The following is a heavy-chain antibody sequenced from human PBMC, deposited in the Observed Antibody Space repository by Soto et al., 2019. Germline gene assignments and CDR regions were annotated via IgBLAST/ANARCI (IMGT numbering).Heavy chain of an antibody. D-gene: IGHD4-4*01. Sequence: PGGSLRLSCAASGFTFSSYGMHWVRQAPGKGLEWVAVISYDGSNKYYADSVKGRFTISRDNSKNTLYLQMNSLRAEDTAVYYCAKDLEGMTTIYYMDVWGKGTTVTVSS. CDR2: ISYDGSNK. CDR3: AKDLEGMTTIYYMDV. V-gene: IGHV3-30*18. CDR1: GFTFSSYG. J-gene: IGHJ6*03.